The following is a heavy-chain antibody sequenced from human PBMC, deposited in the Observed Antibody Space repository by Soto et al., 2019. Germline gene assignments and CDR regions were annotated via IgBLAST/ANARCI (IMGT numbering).Heavy chain of an antibody. CDR2: ISAYNGNT. D-gene: IGHD3-9*01. CDR3: ARDNFALRYFDWLSHERGSWFDP. J-gene: IGHJ5*02. Sequence: GASVKVSCKASGYTFTSYGISWVRRAPGQGLEWMGWISAYNGNTNYAQKLQGRVTMTTDTSTSTAYMELRSLRSDDTAVYYCARDNFALRYFDWLSHERGSWFDPWGQGTLVTVSS. CDR1: GYTFTSYG. V-gene: IGHV1-18*01.